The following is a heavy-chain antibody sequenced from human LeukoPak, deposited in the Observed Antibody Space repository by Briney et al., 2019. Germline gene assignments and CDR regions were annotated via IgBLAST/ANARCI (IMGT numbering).Heavy chain of an antibody. J-gene: IGHJ4*02. Sequence: ASVKVSCKLSGYTLTELSMHWVRQAPGQGLEWMGIMNPSGGSTSYAQKFQDRVSMTRDTSTSTVYMELSSLRSEDTAVYYCARGISITMVRGVIDYWGQGTLVTVS. CDR2: MNPSGGST. CDR1: GYTLTELS. CDR3: ARGISITMVRGVIDY. D-gene: IGHD3-10*01. V-gene: IGHV1-46*01.